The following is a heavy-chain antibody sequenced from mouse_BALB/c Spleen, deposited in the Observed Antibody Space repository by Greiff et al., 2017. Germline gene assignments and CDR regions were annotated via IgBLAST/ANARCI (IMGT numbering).Heavy chain of an antibody. Sequence: QVQLQQSGPELVKPGASVKISCKASGYAFSSSWMNWVKQRPGQGLVWIGRIYPGDGDTNYNGKFKGKATLTADKSSSTAYMQFSTLTSVDSAVYFCARPLNWDYYYAMDYWGQGTSVTVSS. V-gene: IGHV1-82*01. CDR1: GYAFSSSW. D-gene: IGHD4-1*01. CDR3: ARPLNWDYYYAMDY. J-gene: IGHJ4*01. CDR2: IYPGDGDT.